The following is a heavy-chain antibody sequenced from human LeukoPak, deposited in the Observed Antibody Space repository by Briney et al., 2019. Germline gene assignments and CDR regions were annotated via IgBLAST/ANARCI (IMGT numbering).Heavy chain of an antibody. V-gene: IGHV3-30*18. J-gene: IGHJ6*03. CDR2: IAHDGSNK. Sequence: GGSLRLTCAASGFTFSNYVMQWVRQAPGKGLEWVALIAHDGSNKYYADYVKGRFTISRENSKSTVYLEMNSLRAEDTAVYYCAKDRSGIDYYDSSGFELGYYMDVWGKGTTVTVSS. CDR1: GFTFSNYV. D-gene: IGHD3-22*01. CDR3: AKDRSGIDYYDSSGFELGYYMDV.